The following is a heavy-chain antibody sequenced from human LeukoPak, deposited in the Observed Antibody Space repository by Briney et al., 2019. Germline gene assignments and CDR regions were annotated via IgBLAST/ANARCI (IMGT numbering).Heavy chain of an antibody. CDR1: GGSISDYY. J-gene: IGHJ6*02. CDR2: FYTSGST. D-gene: IGHD4-11*01. V-gene: IGHV4-4*07. Sequence: SETLSLTCTVSGGSISDYYWSWIRQPAGKGLEWIGRFYTSGSTNYNPSLKSRVTMSVDTSKNQFSLRLSSVTAADTAVYYCARERDYSNAYVMDVWSQGTTVTVSS. CDR3: ARERDYSNAYVMDV.